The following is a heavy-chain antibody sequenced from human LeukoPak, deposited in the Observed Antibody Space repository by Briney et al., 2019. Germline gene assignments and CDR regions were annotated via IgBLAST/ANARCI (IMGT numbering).Heavy chain of an antibody. CDR3: AREGGSYHDY. Sequence: PGGSLRLSCAASGFTFSDFHMSWVRQAPGKGLEWVSGINWNGGSTGYADSVKGRFTISRDNAKNSLYLQMNSLRAEDTALYYCAREGGSYHDYWGQGTLVTVSS. J-gene: IGHJ4*02. CDR2: INWNGGST. D-gene: IGHD1-26*01. CDR1: GFTFSDFH. V-gene: IGHV3-20*04.